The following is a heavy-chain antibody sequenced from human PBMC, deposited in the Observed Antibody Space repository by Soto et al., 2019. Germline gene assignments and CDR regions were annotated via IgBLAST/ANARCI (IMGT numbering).Heavy chain of an antibody. Sequence: PGGSLRLSCAASGFTFSSYSMNWVRQAPGKGLEWVSSISSSSSYIYYADSVKGRFTISRDNAKNSLYLQMNSLRAEDTAVYYCAIACSITSRTNCSDPWCQGTLVTL. CDR3: AIACSITSRTNCSDP. J-gene: IGHJ5*02. V-gene: IGHV3-21*01. CDR1: GFTFSSYS. D-gene: IGHD2-2*01. CDR2: ISSSSSYI.